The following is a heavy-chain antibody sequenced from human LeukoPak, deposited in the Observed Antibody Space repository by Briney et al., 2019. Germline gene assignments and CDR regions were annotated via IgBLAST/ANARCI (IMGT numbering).Heavy chain of an antibody. J-gene: IGHJ4*02. CDR2: IYSGGST. Sequence: GGSLRLSCAASGFTVSSNYMSWVRQAPGKGLEWVSVIYSGGSTYYADSVKGRFTISRDNAKNSLYLQMDSLRAEDMAVHYCARNQEIDYYDSSGFYWGVEYWGQGTLVTVSS. V-gene: IGHV3-53*01. D-gene: IGHD3-22*01. CDR3: ARNQEIDYYDSSGFYWGVEY. CDR1: GFTVSSNY.